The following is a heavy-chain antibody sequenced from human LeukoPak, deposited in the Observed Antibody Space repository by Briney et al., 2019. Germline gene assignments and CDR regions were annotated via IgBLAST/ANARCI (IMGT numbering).Heavy chain of an antibody. V-gene: IGHV1-2*02. CDR2: INPNSGGT. CDR1: GYTFTGYY. D-gene: IGHD4-11*01. Sequence: GASVKASCTASGYTFTGYYMHWVRQAPGQGLEWMGRINPNSGGTNYAQKFQGRVTMTRDTSISTAYMELSRLRSEDTAVYYCAVRGSSNYDLSRYYYYYMDVWGKETRVRVS. J-gene: IGHJ6*03. CDR3: AVRGSSNYDLSRYYYYYMDV.